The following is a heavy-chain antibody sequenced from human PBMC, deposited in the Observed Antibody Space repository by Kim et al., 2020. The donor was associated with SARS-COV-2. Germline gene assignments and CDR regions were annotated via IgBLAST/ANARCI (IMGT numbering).Heavy chain of an antibody. Sequence: GESLKISCKGSGYSFTSYWIGWVRQMPGKGLEWMGIIYPGDSDTRYSPSFQGQVTISADKSISTAYLQWSSLKASDTATYYCARITVPAATYYYYYYMDVWGKGTTVTVSS. J-gene: IGHJ6*03. D-gene: IGHD2-2*01. V-gene: IGHV5-51*01. CDR3: ARITVPAATYYYYYYMDV. CDR2: IYPGDSDT. CDR1: GYSFTSYW.